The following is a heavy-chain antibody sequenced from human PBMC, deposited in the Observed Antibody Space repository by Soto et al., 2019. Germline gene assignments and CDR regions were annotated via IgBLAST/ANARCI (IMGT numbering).Heavy chain of an antibody. J-gene: IGHJ6*02. Sequence: PGGSLRLSCAASGFTFSSYAMSWVRQAPGKGLEWVSGISSNVGTTYYADSVKGRFTISRDNSKNTLYLQLNSLRAEDTAVYYCAKGSKGRVYSSSWRYYYYYGMDVWGQGTTVTVSS. D-gene: IGHD6-13*01. CDR1: GFTFSSYA. CDR3: AKGSKGRVYSSSWRYYYYYGMDV. V-gene: IGHV3-23*01. CDR2: ISSNVGTT.